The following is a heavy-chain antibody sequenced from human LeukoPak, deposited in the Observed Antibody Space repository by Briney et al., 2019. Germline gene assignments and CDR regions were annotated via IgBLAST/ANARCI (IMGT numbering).Heavy chain of an antibody. CDR2: INHSGST. CDR1: GGSFSGYY. CDR3: ARGGISSSGWYVSGGYYFDY. V-gene: IGHV4-34*01. J-gene: IGHJ4*02. Sequence: SETLSLTCAVYGGSFSGYYWSWIRQPPGKGLEWLGEINHSGSTNYNPSLKSRVTISVDTSKNQFSLKLSSVTAADTAVYYCARGGISSSGWYVSGGYYFDYWGQGTLVTVSS. D-gene: IGHD6-19*01.